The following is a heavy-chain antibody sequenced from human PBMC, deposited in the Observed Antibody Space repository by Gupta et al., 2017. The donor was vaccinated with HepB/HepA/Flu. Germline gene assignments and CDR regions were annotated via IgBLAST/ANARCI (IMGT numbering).Heavy chain of an antibody. D-gene: IGHD2-2*02. CDR2: INWNGGST. V-gene: IGHV3-20*04. J-gene: IGHJ6*03. CDR3: AREYCSSTSCYTRPEHYYYYYYMDV. CDR1: GFTFDDYG. Sequence: EVQLVESGGGVVRPGGSLRLSCAASGFTFDDYGMSWVRQAPGKGLEWVSGINWNGGSTGYADSVKGRFTISRDNAKNSLYLQMNSLRAEDTALYYCAREYCSSTSCYTRPEHYYYYYYMDVWGKGTTVTVSS.